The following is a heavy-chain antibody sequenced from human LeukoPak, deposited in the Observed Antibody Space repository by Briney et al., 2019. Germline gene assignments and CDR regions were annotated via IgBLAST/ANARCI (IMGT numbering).Heavy chain of an antibody. CDR2: IRSKANSYAT. CDR1: GFTFSGSA. V-gene: IGHV3-73*01. J-gene: IGHJ6*03. Sequence: GGSLRLSCAASGFTFSGSAMHWVRQASGKGLEWVGRIRSKANSYATAYAASVKGRFTISSDDSKNMAYLQMNSQKTEDTAVYYCTSPLDYSMDVWGKGTTVTVSS. CDR3: TSPLDYSMDV.